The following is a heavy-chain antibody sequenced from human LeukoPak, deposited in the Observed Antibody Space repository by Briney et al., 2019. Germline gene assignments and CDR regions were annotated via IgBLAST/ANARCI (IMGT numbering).Heavy chain of an antibody. J-gene: IGHJ4*02. V-gene: IGHV3-30*03. D-gene: IGHD2-2*01. Sequence: PGRSLRLSCAASGFTFSSYGMHWVRQAPGKGLEWVAVTSSDGSIKYYADSVKGRFTISRDNSKNTLYLQMNSLRAEDTAVYYCARDSRDTQLEYWGQGTLATVSS. CDR1: GFTFSSYG. CDR3: ARDSRDTQLEY. CDR2: TSSDGSIK.